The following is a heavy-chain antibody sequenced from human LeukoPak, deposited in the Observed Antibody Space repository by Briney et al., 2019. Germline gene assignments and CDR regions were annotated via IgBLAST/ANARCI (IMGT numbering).Heavy chain of an antibody. CDR2: IKQDGSEE. Sequence: PGGSLRLSCAASGFTFSSYWMSWVRQAPGKGLEWVANIKQDGSEEYYVDSVKGRFTISRDNSKNTLYLQMNSLRAEDTAVFYCANENYYDSSGYIDYWGQGALVTVSS. D-gene: IGHD3-22*01. CDR1: GFTFSSYW. J-gene: IGHJ4*02. CDR3: ANENYYDSSGYIDY. V-gene: IGHV3-7*01.